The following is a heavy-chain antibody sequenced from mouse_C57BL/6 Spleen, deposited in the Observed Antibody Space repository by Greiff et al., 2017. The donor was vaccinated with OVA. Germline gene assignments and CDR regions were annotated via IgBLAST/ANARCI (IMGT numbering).Heavy chain of an antibody. CDR1: GYAFSSSW. CDR2: IYPGDGDT. V-gene: IGHV1-82*01. Sequence: VQLKQSGPELVKPGASVKISCKASGYAFSSSWMNWVKQRPGKGLEWIGRIYPGDGDTNYNGKFKGKATLTADKSSSTAYMQLSSLTSEDSAVYFCARGITTVVAGNFDDWGKGTTLTVSS. J-gene: IGHJ2*01. CDR3: ARGITTVVAGNFDD. D-gene: IGHD1-1*01.